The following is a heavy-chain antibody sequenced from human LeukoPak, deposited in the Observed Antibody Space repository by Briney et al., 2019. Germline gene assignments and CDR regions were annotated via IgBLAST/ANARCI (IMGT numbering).Heavy chain of an antibody. J-gene: IGHJ5*02. CDR2: ISGSGGST. CDR1: GFSFRNYA. V-gene: IGHV3-23*01. CDR3: ANLNPVVGAP. Sequence: GGSLRLSCAASGFSFRNYAMNWVRQAPGKGLEWVSGISGSGGSTYYADSVNGRFTISRDNSKNTLSLQMNSLRAEDTAIYYCANLNPVVGAPWGQGTLVTVSS. D-gene: IGHD1-26*01.